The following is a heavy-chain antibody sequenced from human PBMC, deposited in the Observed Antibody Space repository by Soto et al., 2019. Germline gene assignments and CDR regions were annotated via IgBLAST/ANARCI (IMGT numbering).Heavy chain of an antibody. J-gene: IGHJ3*02. CDR2: IYYSGST. CDR3: ARQFYGSGSRGAFDI. V-gene: IGHV4-31*03. D-gene: IGHD3-10*01. CDR1: GGSISSGGYY. Sequence: SETLSLTCTVSGGSISSGGYYWSWIRQHPGKGLERIGYIYYSGSTYYNPSLKSRVTISVDTSKNQFSLKLSSVTAADTAVYYCARQFYGSGSRGAFDIWGQGTMVTVSS.